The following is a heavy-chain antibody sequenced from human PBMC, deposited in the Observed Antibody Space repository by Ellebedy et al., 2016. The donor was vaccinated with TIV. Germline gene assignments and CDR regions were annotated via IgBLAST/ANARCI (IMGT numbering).Heavy chain of an antibody. CDR1: GFSFSSYW. V-gene: IGHV3-7*01. CDR3: ATDGSYGDYRSPAHAFEI. J-gene: IGHJ3*02. Sequence: GGSLRLSCAASGFSFSSYWMSWVRQAPGKGLEWVANIRVDGIEKYYVDSVKGRFTISRDNAKNSVYLQMNSLRAEDTALYYCATDGSYGDYRSPAHAFEIWGQGTTVTVSS. D-gene: IGHD4-17*01. CDR2: IRVDGIEK.